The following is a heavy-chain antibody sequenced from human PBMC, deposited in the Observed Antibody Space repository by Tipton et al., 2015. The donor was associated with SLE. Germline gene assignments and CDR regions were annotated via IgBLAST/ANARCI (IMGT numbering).Heavy chain of an antibody. J-gene: IGHJ3*02. CDR2: IYYSGSA. V-gene: IGHV4-31*03. CDR3: AREVITITDSDAFDI. CDR1: GGSISSGSYY. D-gene: IGHD2-21*01. Sequence: TLPLTCTVSGGSISSGSYYWSWLRQHPGKGLEWIGYIYYSGSAFYNPSLKSRVTMSVDTSKNQFFMRLSSATAADTAVYYCAREVITITDSDAFDIWGQGTMVTVSS.